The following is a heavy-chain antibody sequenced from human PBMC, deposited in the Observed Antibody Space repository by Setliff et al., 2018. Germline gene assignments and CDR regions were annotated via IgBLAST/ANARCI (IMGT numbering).Heavy chain of an antibody. V-gene: IGHV3-7*01. CDR3: AKPVLSPFDY. CDR1: GFTFNSYW. Sequence: HPGGSLRLSCAASGFTFNSYWMSWVRQAPGKGLEWVANINQHGSAKYYADSVKGRFTLSRDNSKNTLYLQMNSLRAEDTAVYYCAKPVLSPFDYWGQGTLVTVSS. D-gene: IGHD2-2*01. CDR2: INQHGSAK. J-gene: IGHJ4*02.